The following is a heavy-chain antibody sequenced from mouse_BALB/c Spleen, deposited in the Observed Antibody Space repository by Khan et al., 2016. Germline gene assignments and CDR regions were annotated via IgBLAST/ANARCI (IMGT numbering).Heavy chain of an antibody. J-gene: IGHJ3*01. Sequence: QVQLKQSGAELARPGASVRLSCKASGYTSANYWMQWVKQRPGQGLEWIGYIYPGDGDTRYSQKFKDKATLTADKSSSSAYMHLRSVASEDSAVYYCADALFVYWGQGTLVTVSA. V-gene: IGHV1-87*01. CDR2: IYPGDGDT. CDR3: ADALFVY. CDR1: GYTSANYW.